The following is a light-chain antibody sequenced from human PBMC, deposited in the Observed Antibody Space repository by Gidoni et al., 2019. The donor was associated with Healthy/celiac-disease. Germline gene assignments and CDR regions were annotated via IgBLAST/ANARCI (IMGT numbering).Light chain of an antibody. V-gene: IGKV4-1*01. J-gene: IGKJ3*01. CDR2: WAS. CDR1: QSVLYSSNNKNY. Sequence: DLVMTQSPAPLAVSPGERATINCKSSQSVLYSSNNKNYLAWYQQKPGQPPKLLIYWASTRESGVPDRFSGSGSGTDFTLTISSLQAEDVAVYYCKQYYSTLITFGPXTKVDIK. CDR3: KQYYSTLIT.